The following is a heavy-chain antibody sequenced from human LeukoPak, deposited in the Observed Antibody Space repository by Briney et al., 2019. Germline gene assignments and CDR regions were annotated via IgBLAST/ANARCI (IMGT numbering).Heavy chain of an antibody. D-gene: IGHD1-26*01. CDR3: AGGLTGRLVGAPFDY. Sequence: SKTLSLTCTVSGGSISSSSYYWGWIRQPPGKGLEWIGSIYYSGNTYYNPSLKSRVTISVDTSKNQFSLELSSVTAADTAVYYCAGGLTGRLVGAPFDYWGQGTLVTVSS. CDR1: GGSISSSSYY. V-gene: IGHV4-39*07. J-gene: IGHJ4*02. CDR2: IYYSGNT.